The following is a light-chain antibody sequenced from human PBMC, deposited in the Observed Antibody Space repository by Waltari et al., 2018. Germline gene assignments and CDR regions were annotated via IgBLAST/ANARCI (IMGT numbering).Light chain of an antibody. CDR1: MWPRSNA. CDR3: QTGGHGTWV. V-gene: IGLV4-69*01. J-gene: IGLJ3*02. CDR2: VNSEGSH. Sequence: QLALPQSPSASASLGASITHTCPLSMWPRSNANQWLLQQPEKGPRYLTKVNSEGSHTRGNESPDRFSGSSSVAERYLTISSLQSEDEADYYCQTGGHGTWVFGGGTKLTVL.